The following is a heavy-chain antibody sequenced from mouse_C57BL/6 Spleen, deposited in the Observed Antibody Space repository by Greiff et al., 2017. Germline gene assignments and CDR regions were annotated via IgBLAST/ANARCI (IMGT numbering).Heavy chain of an antibody. Sequence: QVQLKESGPELVKPGASVKISCKASGYAFSSSWMNWVKQRPGKGLEWIGRIYPGDGDTNYNGKFKGKATLTADKSSSTAYMQLSSLTSEDSAVYFCANTYYSNYEGRAYWGQGTLVTVSA. CDR2: IYPGDGDT. CDR1: GYAFSSSW. D-gene: IGHD2-5*01. V-gene: IGHV1-82*01. J-gene: IGHJ3*01. CDR3: ANTYYSNYEGRAY.